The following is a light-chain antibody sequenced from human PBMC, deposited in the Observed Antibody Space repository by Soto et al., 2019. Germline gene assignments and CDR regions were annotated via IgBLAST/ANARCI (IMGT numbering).Light chain of an antibody. CDR1: QSLNSN. J-gene: IGKJ5*01. V-gene: IGKV3D-15*01. CDR2: GTS. CDR3: QQYTAWPPT. Sequence: EIVMTQSPATLSVSPGERATLSCRASQSLNSNLAWYQQMPGQAPRLLIYGTSTRAPCIPARFSGSESATEFTLTISSLQSEDFAVYYCQQYTAWPPTFGQGTRLEIK.